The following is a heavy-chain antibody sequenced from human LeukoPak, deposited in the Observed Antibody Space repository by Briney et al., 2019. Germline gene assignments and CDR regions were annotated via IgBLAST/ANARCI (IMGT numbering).Heavy chain of an antibody. D-gene: IGHD3-9*01. CDR2: IYYSGST. V-gene: IGHV4-59*01. J-gene: IGHJ4*02. Sequence: SETLSLTCTVSGGSISSYYWSWIRRPPGKGLEWIGYIYYSGSTKYNPSFKSRVTISVDTSKNQFSLKLISVTAADTAVYHCATVVRDDILTGYYIDHWGQATLVTVSS. CDR3: ATVVRDDILTGYYIDH. CDR1: GGSISSYY.